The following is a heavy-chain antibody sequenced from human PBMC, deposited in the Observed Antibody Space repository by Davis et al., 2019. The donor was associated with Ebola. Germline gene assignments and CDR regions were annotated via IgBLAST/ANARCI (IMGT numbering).Heavy chain of an antibody. D-gene: IGHD2-15*01. V-gene: IGHV4-39*01. CDR3: ARGDGGYCSGGSCYSLEFGTWFDP. J-gene: IGHJ5*02. CDR1: GGSISSSSYY. Sequence: MPSETLSLTCTVSGGSISSSSYYWGWIRQPPGKGLEWIGTIYYSGSTYYNPSLKSRLTISVDTSKNQFSLKLSSVTAADTAVYYCARGDGGYCSGGSCYSLEFGTWFDPWGQGTLVTVSS. CDR2: IYYSGST.